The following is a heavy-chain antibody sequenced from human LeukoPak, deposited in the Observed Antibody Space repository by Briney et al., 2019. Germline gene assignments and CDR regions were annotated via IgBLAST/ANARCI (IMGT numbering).Heavy chain of an antibody. Sequence: GGSLRLSCVASGFTFSSYWMSWVRQAPGKGLEWVANIKQDGSEKYYVDSVKGRFTISRDNAKNSLYLQMNSLRAEDTAVYYCARGMDWFDPWGRGTLVTVSS. CDR3: ARGMDWFDP. D-gene: IGHD2-8*01. CDR1: GFTFSSYW. V-gene: IGHV3-7*01. CDR2: IKQDGSEK. J-gene: IGHJ5*02.